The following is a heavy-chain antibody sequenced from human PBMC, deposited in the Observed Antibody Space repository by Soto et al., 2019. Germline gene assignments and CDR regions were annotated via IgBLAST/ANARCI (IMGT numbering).Heavy chain of an antibody. CDR2: IYFGGST. Sequence: PSETLSLTCAVSGGSISSGDYSWNWIRQPPGKGLEWIGYIYFGGSTYYNPSLQSRVTMSVDRSRNQFSLKLSSVTAADTAVYYCARLTISLVRGVPNWFDPWGHGTLVTVSS. J-gene: IGHJ5*02. D-gene: IGHD3-10*01. V-gene: IGHV4-30-2*01. CDR1: GGSISSGDYS. CDR3: ARLTISLVRGVPNWFDP.